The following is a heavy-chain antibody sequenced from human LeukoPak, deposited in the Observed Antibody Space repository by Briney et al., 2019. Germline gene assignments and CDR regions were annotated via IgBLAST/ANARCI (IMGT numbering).Heavy chain of an antibody. Sequence: GGSLRLSCAASGFTVSANYMNSVRQAPGKGLEWVSFISDSGGRTYYADSVKGRFTISRDNSKNTLYLQMNSLRAEDTAVYYCAKDEYDSSGYIFDYWGQGTLVTVSS. J-gene: IGHJ4*02. CDR1: GFTVSANY. CDR2: ISDSGGRT. D-gene: IGHD3-22*01. CDR3: AKDEYDSSGYIFDY. V-gene: IGHV3-23*01.